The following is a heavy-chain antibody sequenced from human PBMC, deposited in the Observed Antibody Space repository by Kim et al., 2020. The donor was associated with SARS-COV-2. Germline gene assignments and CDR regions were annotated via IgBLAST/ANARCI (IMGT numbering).Heavy chain of an antibody. CDR1: GGSVNSPAYY. J-gene: IGHJ6*02. CDR3: ARYGSGSQQDFH. CDR2: VYYDGST. Sequence: SETLSLTCTVSGGSVNSPAYYWSWIRQPPGKGLEWIGYVYYDGSTNYNPSLKSRVTMSVDTARNQFSLNLRSVSAADTAVYYCARYGSGSQQDFHWCQGTTVTVSS. D-gene: IGHD3-10*01. V-gene: IGHV4-61*08.